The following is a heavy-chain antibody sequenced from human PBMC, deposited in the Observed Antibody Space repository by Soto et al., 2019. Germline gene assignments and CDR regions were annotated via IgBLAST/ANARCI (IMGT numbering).Heavy chain of an antibody. J-gene: IGHJ5*02. CDR1: GFTVSSNY. D-gene: IGHD3-22*01. V-gene: IGHV3-53*01. CDR2: IYSGGST. CDR3: ARDPRGYYYDSSGYPPS. Sequence: GGSLRLSCAASGFTVSSNYMSWVRQAPRKGLEWVSVIYSGGSTYYADSVKGRFTISRDNSKNTLYLQMNSLRAEDTAVYYCARDPRGYYYDSSGYPPSWGQGTLVTVSS.